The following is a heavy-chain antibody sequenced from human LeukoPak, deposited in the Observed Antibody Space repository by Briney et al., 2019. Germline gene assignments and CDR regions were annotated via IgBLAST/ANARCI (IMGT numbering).Heavy chain of an antibody. CDR3: AKEYGSGSYPGAFDY. V-gene: IGHV3-23*01. D-gene: IGHD3-10*01. CDR2: ISSNGGST. J-gene: IGHJ4*02. Sequence: PGGSLRLSCAASGFTVSSNYMSWVRQAPGKGLEWVSGISSNGGSTYYADSLRGRFTISRDNSKSTLYLQMSSLRAEDTAIYYCAKEYGSGSYPGAFDYWGQGTLVTVSS. CDR1: GFTVSSNY.